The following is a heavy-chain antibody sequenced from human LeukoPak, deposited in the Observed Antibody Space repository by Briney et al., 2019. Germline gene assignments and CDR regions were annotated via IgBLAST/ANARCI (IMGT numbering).Heavy chain of an antibody. CDR1: GGSISSYY. J-gene: IGHJ4*02. Sequence: ETLSLTCTVSGGSISSYYWSWVRQAPGKGLEWVSAISGSGGSTYYADSVKGRFTISRDNSKNTLYLQMNSLRAEDTAVYYCAKVTPIYGENPKDYWGQGTLATVSP. CDR3: AKVTPIYGENPKDY. CDR2: ISGSGGST. V-gene: IGHV3-23*01. D-gene: IGHD4-17*01.